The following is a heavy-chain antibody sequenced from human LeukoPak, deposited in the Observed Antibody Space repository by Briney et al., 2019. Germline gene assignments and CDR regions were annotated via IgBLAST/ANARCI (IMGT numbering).Heavy chain of an antibody. Sequence: ASVKVSCKASGYTFTSYGISWVRQAPGQGLEWVGWISAYNGNTSYAQKLQGRVTMTTDTSTSTAYMELRSLRSDDTAVYYCARDGPDLNWFDPWGQGTLVTVSS. V-gene: IGHV1-18*01. CDR1: GYTFTSYG. D-gene: IGHD3/OR15-3a*01. CDR2: ISAYNGNT. J-gene: IGHJ5*02. CDR3: ARDGPDLNWFDP.